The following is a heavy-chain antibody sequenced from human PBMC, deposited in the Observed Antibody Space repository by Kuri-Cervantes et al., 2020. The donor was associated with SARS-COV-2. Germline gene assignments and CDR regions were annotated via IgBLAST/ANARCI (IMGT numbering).Heavy chain of an antibody. Sequence: GGSLRLSCAASGFTFSDYYMSWIRQAPGKGLEWVSAIGGSGGSTYYADSVKGRFTTSRDNSKNTLYLQMNSLRAEDTAVYYCAKLGGGILAPDIWGQGTMVTVSS. CDR3: AKLGGGILAPDI. CDR2: IGGSGGST. V-gene: IGHV3-23*01. D-gene: IGHD2-15*01. J-gene: IGHJ3*02. CDR1: GFTFSDYY.